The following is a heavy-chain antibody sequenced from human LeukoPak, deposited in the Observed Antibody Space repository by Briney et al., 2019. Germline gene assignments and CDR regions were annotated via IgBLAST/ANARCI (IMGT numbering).Heavy chain of an antibody. D-gene: IGHD6-19*01. V-gene: IGHV3-53*01. Sequence: GGSLRLSCAASGFIVSRNFMSWVRQAPGKGLQWVAIMYAGGTTDYSDSVRGRFHISRDSSNNTLSLQINSLRAEDTAVYYCARGSGSGWPLDRWGQGALVTVSS. J-gene: IGHJ5*02. CDR2: MYAGGTT. CDR1: GFIVSRNF. CDR3: ARGSGSGWPLDR.